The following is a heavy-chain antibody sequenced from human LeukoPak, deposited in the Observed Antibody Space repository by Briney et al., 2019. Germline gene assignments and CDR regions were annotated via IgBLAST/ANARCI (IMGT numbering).Heavy chain of an antibody. J-gene: IGHJ4*02. CDR2: IYTSGST. D-gene: IGHD3-16*02. V-gene: IGHV4-4*07. CDR3: ARGRTMIAFGGVIVYYFDY. CDR1: GASISSYF. Sequence: SETLSLTCTVSGASISSYFWSWIRQPAGKGLEWIGRIYTSGSTNYNPSLKSRVTMSVVTSKNQFSLRLSSVTAADTAVYYCARGRTMIAFGGVIVYYFDYWGQGTLVTVSS.